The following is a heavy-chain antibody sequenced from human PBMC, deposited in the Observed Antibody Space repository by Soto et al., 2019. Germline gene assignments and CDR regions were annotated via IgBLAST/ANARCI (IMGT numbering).Heavy chain of an antibody. D-gene: IGHD1-1*01. V-gene: IGHV4-4*07. CDR3: VRDGTKTLRDWFDP. CDR1: GASIRGFY. J-gene: IGHJ5*02. CDR2: IYATGTT. Sequence: SETLSLTCTVSGASIRGFYWSWIRKSAGKGLEWIGRIYATGTTDYNPSLKSRVMMSVDTSKKQFSLKLRSVTAADTAVYYCVRDGTKTLRDWFDPWGQGISVTVSS.